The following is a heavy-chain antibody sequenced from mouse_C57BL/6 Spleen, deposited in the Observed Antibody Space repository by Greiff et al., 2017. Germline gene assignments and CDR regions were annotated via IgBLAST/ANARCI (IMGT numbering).Heavy chain of an antibody. D-gene: IGHD1-1*02. J-gene: IGHJ1*03. CDR3: ARRRGSDWYFDV. CDR1: GYAFSSYW. V-gene: IGHV1-80*01. CDR2: IYPGDGDT. Sequence: QVQLQQSGAELVKPGASVKISCKASGYAFSSYWMNWVKQRPGKGLEWIGQIYPGDGDTNYNGKFKGKATLTADKSSSTAYMQLSSLTSEDSAVYFCARRRGSDWYFDVWGTGTTVTVSS.